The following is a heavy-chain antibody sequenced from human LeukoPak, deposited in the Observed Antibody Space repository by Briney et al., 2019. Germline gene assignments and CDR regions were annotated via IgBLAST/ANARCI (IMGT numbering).Heavy chain of an antibody. V-gene: IGHV1-18*01. CDR3: TIDSNDY. J-gene: IGHJ4*02. D-gene: IGHD3-22*01. Sequence: ASVKVSCKASGYTFTSYGISWVRQAPGQGLEWMGWINPYNGHTNYAQKLQGRVTMTTDTSTSTAYMELRSLRSDDTALYYCTIDSNDYWGQGTLVTVSS. CDR2: INPYNGHT. CDR1: GYTFTSYG.